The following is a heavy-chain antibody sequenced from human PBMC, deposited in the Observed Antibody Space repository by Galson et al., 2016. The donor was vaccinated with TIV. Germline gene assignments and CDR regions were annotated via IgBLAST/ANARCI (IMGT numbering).Heavy chain of an antibody. CDR3: ARKDASVHGDLRGAFDV. CDR2: IYSGGDT. V-gene: IGHV3-53*01. D-gene: IGHD4-17*01. Sequence: SLRLSCAVSGFTVNAYHMSWVRQAPGKGLEWVSVIYSGGDTYYSDSVKGRFTNSRDNSKTTVHLQMNSLRVEATAVYYCARKDASVHGDLRGAFDVWGQGTKVIVSS. CDR1: GFTVNAYH. J-gene: IGHJ3*01.